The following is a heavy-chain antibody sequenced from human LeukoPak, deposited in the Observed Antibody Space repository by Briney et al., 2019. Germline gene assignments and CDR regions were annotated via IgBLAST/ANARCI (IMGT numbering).Heavy chain of an antibody. J-gene: IGHJ3*02. Sequence: GGSLRLSCAASGFTFDDYGMSWVRQAPGKGLEWVSGINWNGGSTGYADSVKGRFTISRDNAKNSLYLQMNSLRAEDTAVYYCARSWKASGPAAKKELGDVAFDIWGQGTMVTVSS. CDR2: INWNGGST. CDR3: ARSWKASGPAAKKELGDVAFDI. CDR1: GFTFDDYG. V-gene: IGHV3-20*04. D-gene: IGHD2-2*01.